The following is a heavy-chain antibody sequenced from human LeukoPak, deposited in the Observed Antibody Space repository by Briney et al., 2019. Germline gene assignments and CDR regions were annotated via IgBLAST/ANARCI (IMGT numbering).Heavy chain of an antibody. CDR1: GFTFSNYG. CDR3: ARDLRPYDILTGSNYYGMDV. CDR2: ISNDGNTQ. D-gene: IGHD3-9*01. V-gene: IGHV3-30*03. Sequence: GGSLRLSCAASGFTFSNYGIHWVRQAPGKGLEWVAVISNDGNTQYYSDSVRGRFTVSRDNSKNTLYLQMNSLTAEDTAVYYCARDLRPYDILTGSNYYGMDVWGQGTTVTVS. J-gene: IGHJ6*02.